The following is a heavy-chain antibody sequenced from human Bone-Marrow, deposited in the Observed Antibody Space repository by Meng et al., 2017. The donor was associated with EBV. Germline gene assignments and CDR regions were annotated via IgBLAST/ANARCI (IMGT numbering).Heavy chain of an antibody. D-gene: IGHD3/OR15-3a*01. J-gene: IGHJ4*02. CDR3: ARGPGLRHPFDY. V-gene: IGHV4-34*01. Sequence: QVQVQEWGAGLLKSSETLSLTCAVYGGSFSGYYWSWRREPPGKGLEWIGEINHSGSTNYNPSLKSRVTISGDTSKNQFSLKLSSVTAADTAVYYCARGPGLRHPFDYWGQGTLVTVSS. CDR1: GGSFSGYY. CDR2: INHSGST.